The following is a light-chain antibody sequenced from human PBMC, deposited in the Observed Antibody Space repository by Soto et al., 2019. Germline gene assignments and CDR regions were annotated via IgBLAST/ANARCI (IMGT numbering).Light chain of an antibody. CDR1: SSDIGGYNF. V-gene: IGLV2-14*01. CDR2: EVS. J-gene: IGLJ1*01. CDR3: SSFRSGTTL. Sequence: QSVLTQPASVSGSPGQSITISCTGTSSDIGGYNFVSWYHQHPGKAPKLMIYEVSNRPSGVSDRFSGPKSGNTASLTISGLQAEDEADYYCSSFRSGTTLFGTGTKVTAL.